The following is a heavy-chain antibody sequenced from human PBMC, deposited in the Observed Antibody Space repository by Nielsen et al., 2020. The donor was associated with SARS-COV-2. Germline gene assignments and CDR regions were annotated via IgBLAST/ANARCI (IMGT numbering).Heavy chain of an antibody. D-gene: IGHD4-17*01. CDR1: GFTFSSYG. Sequence: GESLKISCAASGFTFSSYGMHWVRQAPGTGLEWVAVIWYDGSNKYYADSVKGRFTISRDNSKNTLYLQMNSLRAEDTAVYYCARDHRGDYGDFDYWGQGTLVTVSS. V-gene: IGHV3-33*01. CDR3: ARDHRGDYGDFDY. CDR2: IWYDGSNK. J-gene: IGHJ4*02.